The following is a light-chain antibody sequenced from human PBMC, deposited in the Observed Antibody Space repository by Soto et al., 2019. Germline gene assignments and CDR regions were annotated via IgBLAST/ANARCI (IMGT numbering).Light chain of an antibody. Sequence: EIVMTQSPATLSMSPGERATLSCRASQSVSSNLAWYQQIPGQPPRLLIYGASTRATGIPARFSGSGSGTEFTLTISSLQSEDFAVYYCQQYNNWPPLTFGGGTKVEIK. V-gene: IGKV3-15*01. CDR1: QSVSSN. CDR3: QQYNNWPPLT. J-gene: IGKJ4*01. CDR2: GAS.